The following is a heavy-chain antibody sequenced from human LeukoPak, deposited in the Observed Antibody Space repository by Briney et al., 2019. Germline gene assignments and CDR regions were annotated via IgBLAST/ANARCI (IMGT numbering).Heavy chain of an antibody. V-gene: IGHV3-66*01. D-gene: IGHD6-13*01. J-gene: IGHJ4*02. Sequence: GGSLRLSCAASGFTVSSNYMSWVRQAPGKGLEWVSVIYSGGSTYYADSVKGRFTISRDNSKNTLYLQMNSLRAEDTAVYYCARSRGGAAAGTDFDYWGQGTLVTVSS. CDR1: GFTVSSNY. CDR2: IYSGGST. CDR3: ARSRGGAAAGTDFDY.